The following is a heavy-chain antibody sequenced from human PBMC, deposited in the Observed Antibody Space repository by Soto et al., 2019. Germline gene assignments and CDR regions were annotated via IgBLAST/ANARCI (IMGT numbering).Heavy chain of an antibody. CDR2: IYWNDDK. V-gene: IGHV2-5*01. D-gene: IGHD1-7*01. CDR3: AHSLSWTELYYFDY. CDR1: GGSISSGGYY. Sequence: TLSLTCTVSGGSISSGGYYWSWIRQHPGKGLEWLALIYWNDDKRYSPSLKSRLTITKDTSKNQVVLTMTNMDPVDTATYYCAHSLSWTELYYFDYWGQGTLVTVSS. J-gene: IGHJ4*02.